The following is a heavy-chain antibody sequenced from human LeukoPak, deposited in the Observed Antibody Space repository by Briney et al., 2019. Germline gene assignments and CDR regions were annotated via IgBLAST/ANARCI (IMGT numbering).Heavy chain of an antibody. CDR1: GGSFSGYY. CDR3: ARGGDYDYVWGSYRSSSFDY. J-gene: IGHJ4*02. V-gene: IGHV4-34*01. D-gene: IGHD3-16*02. CDR2: INHSGST. Sequence: SETLSLTCAVYGGSFSGYYWSWLRQPPGKGLEWIGEINHSGSTNYNPSLKSRVTISVDTSKNQFSLKLSSVTAADTAVYYCARGGDYDYVWGSYRSSSFDYWGQGTLVTVSS.